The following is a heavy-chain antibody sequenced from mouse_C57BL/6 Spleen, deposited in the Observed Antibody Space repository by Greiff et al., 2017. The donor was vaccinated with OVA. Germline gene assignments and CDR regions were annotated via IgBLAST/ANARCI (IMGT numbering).Heavy chain of an antibody. CDR1: GYTFTDYY. J-gene: IGHJ2*01. CDR2: INPNNGGT. Sequence: EVQLQQSGPELVKPGASVKISCKASGYTFTDYYVNWVKQSHGKSLEWIGDINPNNGGTSYNQKFKGKATLTVDKSSSTAYMELRSLTSEDSAVYYCARREVGSFDYWGQGTTLTVSS. D-gene: IGHD2-2*01. CDR3: ARREVGSFDY. V-gene: IGHV1-26*01.